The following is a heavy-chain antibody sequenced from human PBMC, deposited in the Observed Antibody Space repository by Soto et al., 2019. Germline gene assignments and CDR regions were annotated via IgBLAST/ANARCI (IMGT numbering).Heavy chain of an antibody. Sequence: SETLSLTCAVYGGSFSGYYWSWIRQPPGKGLEWIGEINHSGSTNYNPSPKSRVTISVDTSKNQFSLNLSSVTAADTAVYYCARGSGSSTGGTDYYYGMDVWGQGTTVTVSS. CDR3: ARGSGSSTGGTDYYYGMDV. CDR1: GGSFSGYY. J-gene: IGHJ6*02. CDR2: INHSGST. V-gene: IGHV4-34*01. D-gene: IGHD3-10*01.